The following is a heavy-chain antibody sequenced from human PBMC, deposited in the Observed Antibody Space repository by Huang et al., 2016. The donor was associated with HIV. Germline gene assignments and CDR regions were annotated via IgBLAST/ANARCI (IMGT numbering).Heavy chain of an antibody. V-gene: IGHV1-69*13. D-gene: IGHD4-4*01. CDR3: ARGSLEYSVSSSLDY. CDR2: LRPGFDSP. Sequence: QVQLLQSGAEVKKPGSSVKVSCKASGGPFRSYSSAWVRQAPGQGLEWMASLRPGFDSPNYAQKLQGRVRVTADESTSTVYMELRDLRPDDTAVYFCARGSLEYSVSSSLDYWGQGTHVTVSS. CDR1: GGPFRSYS. J-gene: IGHJ4*02.